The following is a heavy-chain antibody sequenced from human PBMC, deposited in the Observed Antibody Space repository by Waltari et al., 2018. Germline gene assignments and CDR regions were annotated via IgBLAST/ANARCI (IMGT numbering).Heavy chain of an antibody. J-gene: IGHJ5*01. V-gene: IGHV3-20*04. CDR1: GFACEFKG. D-gene: IGHD3-10*01. CDR3: AKEGGYSYYNNYFDS. Sequence: EAHLVESGGRATRPGGSLRRSCVASGFACEFKGMSWVRQGPGKGLEWVASISYNGGKTYYADAVEGRFSISRDNAQTSLYLQMNSLRVEDTALYYCAKEGGYSYYNNYFDSWGQGTRVTVSS. CDR2: ISYNGGKT.